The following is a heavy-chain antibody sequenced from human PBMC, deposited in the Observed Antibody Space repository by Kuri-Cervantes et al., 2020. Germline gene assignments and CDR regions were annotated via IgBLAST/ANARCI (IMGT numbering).Heavy chain of an antibody. D-gene: IGHD6-19*01. CDR3: ARLSSGVDY. J-gene: IGHJ4*02. Sequence: GGSLRLSCAASGFTFSNYAMSWVRQAPGKGLEWVAYISSAGTTIHYADSVRGRFTVSRDNAKNSLFLQMNSLRAEDTAVYYCARLSSGVDYWGQGTLVTVSS. CDR2: ISSAGTTI. V-gene: IGHV3-48*04. CDR1: GFTFSNYA.